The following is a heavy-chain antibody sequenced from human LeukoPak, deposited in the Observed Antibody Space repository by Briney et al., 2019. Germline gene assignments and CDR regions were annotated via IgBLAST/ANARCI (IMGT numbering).Heavy chain of an antibody. V-gene: IGHV3-53*01. D-gene: IGHD3-10*01. CDR1: WFTVSSNY. J-gene: IGHJ1*01. CDR3: AREPHNYDGSGTQI. Sequence: PGGSLRLSCAASWFTVSSNYMSWVRQAPGKGLEWVSVIYSGGSTYYADSVKGRFTISRDNSKNTLYLQMNSLRAEDTAVYYCAREPHNYDGSGTQIWGQGTLVTASS. CDR2: IYSGGST.